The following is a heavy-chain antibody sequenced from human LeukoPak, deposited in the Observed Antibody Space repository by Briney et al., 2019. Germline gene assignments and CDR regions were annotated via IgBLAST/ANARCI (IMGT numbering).Heavy chain of an antibody. CDR2: IYYSGST. Sequence: GSLRLSCAASGFTFSSYAMHWIRQPPGKGLEWIGYIYYSGSTNYNPSLKSRVTISVDTSKNQFSLKLSSVTAADTAVYYCARGRDGYHSYWGQGTLVTVSS. CDR3: ARGRDGYHSY. J-gene: IGHJ4*02. V-gene: IGHV4-59*01. D-gene: IGHD5-24*01. CDR1: GFTFSSYA.